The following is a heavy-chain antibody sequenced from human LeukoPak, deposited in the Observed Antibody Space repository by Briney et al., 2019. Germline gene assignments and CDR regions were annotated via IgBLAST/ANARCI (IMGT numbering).Heavy chain of an antibody. V-gene: IGHV3-23*01. CDR3: AKPRGYCSSTSCLDAFDI. CDR2: ISGSGGST. J-gene: IGHJ3*02. Sequence: PGGSLRLSCSASGFTLSSYAMSWVRQAPGKGLEWVSAISGSGGSTYYADSVKGRFTISRDNSKNTLYLQMNSLRAEDTAVYYCAKPRGYCSSTSCLDAFDIWGQGTMVTVSS. CDR1: GFTLSSYA. D-gene: IGHD2-2*01.